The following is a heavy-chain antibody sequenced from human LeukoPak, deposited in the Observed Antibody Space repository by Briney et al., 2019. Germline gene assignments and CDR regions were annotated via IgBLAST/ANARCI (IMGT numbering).Heavy chain of an antibody. D-gene: IGHD2-2*01. CDR1: GYTLTELS. CDR3: ATATYCSSTSCPETFDY. Sequence: ASVKVSCNVSGYTLTELSMHWVRQAPGKGLEWMGGFDPEDGETIYAQKFQGRVTMTEDTSTDTAYMELSSLRSEDTAVYYCATATYCSSTSCPETFDYWGQGTLVTVSS. CDR2: FDPEDGET. J-gene: IGHJ4*02. V-gene: IGHV1-24*01.